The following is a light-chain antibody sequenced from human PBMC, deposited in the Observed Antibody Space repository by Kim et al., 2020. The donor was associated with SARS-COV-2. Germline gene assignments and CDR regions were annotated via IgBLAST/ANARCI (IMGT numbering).Light chain of an antibody. CDR1: SSTIGTGYG. CDR2: GDK. J-gene: IGLJ3*02. CDR3: QAYDASLRAV. V-gene: IGLV1-40*01. Sequence: GQRVTISCTGSSSTIGTGYGVHWYQQLPGTVPKLLIYGDKYRPSGVPDRFSGSKSGTSASLAISGLQAEDEADYYCQAYDASLRAVFGGGTQLTVL.